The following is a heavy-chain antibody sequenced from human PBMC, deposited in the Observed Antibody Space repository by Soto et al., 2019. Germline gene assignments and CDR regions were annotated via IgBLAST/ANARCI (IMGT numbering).Heavy chain of an antibody. V-gene: IGHV3-23*01. J-gene: IGHJ4*02. D-gene: IGHD1-20*01. CDR3: ARDSGRYNWNDLDY. CDR1: GFTFRSYV. CDR2: INGGSGTI. Sequence: EVQLLESGGGLGQPGGSLRLSCVASGFTFRSYVMSWIRQAPGEGLEWVSTINGGSGTIYYADSVKGRFTISRNNSRNILFLQMNNLRAEDTAIYYCARDSGRYNWNDLDYWGLGTLVTVSS.